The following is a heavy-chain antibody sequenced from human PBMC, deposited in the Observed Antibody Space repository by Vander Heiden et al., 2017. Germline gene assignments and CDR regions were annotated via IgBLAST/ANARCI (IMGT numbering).Heavy chain of an antibody. V-gene: IGHV3-13*01. Sequence: EVDLVESGGGLVQPGGSLRLSCAASGFSVSTYDMHWVRQVPGKGLEWVSAIGTAGDTDYRYSVKGRFTISRENANNSVYLQMNSLRAGDTAIYVCVRRNWNLGGGFDYWGQGTLVSVSS. J-gene: IGHJ4*02. CDR2: IGTAGDT. CDR1: GFSVSTYD. CDR3: VRRNWNLGGGFDY. D-gene: IGHD1-7*01.